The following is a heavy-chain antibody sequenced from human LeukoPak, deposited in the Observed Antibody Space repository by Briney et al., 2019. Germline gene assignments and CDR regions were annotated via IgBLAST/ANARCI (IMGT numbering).Heavy chain of an antibody. V-gene: IGHV3-74*01. CDR3: VRDLGGRSGH. Sequence: GGSLRLSCAASRFIFSSNWMHWVRQAPGKGLVWVSRINEDGSTTNHADSVKGRFTISRDNAKNTLYMQMNSLRAEDTAVYYCVRDLGGRSGHWGQGTLVTVSS. CDR1: RFIFSSNW. D-gene: IGHD1-26*01. J-gene: IGHJ4*02. CDR2: INEDGSTT.